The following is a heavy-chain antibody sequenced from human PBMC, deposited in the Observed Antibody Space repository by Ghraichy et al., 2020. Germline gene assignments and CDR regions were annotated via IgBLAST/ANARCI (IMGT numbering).Heavy chain of an antibody. D-gene: IGHD1/OR15-1a*01. CDR2: INHSGST. CDR3: ARARYNWDNARNWFDP. J-gene: IGHJ5*02. Sequence: ESLNISCAVYGGSLSGYSWTWIRQPPGKGLEWIGEINHSGSTNYNPSLKGRVSISIDTSKNQLSLKLSSVTAADTAVYYCARARYNWDNARNWFDPWGQGTLVTVSS. CDR1: GGSLSGYS. V-gene: IGHV4-34*01.